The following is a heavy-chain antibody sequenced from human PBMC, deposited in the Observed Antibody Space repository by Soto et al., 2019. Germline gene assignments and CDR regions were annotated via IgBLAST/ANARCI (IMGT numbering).Heavy chain of an antibody. D-gene: IGHD4-4*01. CDR3: ARGHVEGLHNYYYYGMDV. J-gene: IGHJ6*02. Sequence: GASVKVSCKASGYTFTSYDTNWVRQATGQGLEWMGWMNPNSGNTGYAQKFQGRVTMTRNTSISTAYMELSSLRSEDTAVYYCARGHVEGLHNYYYYGMDVWGQGTTVTVSS. CDR1: GYTFTSYD. V-gene: IGHV1-8*01. CDR2: MNPNSGNT.